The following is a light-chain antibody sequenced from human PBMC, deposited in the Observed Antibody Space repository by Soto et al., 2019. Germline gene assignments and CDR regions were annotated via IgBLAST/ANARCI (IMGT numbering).Light chain of an antibody. Sequence: QSALTQPASVSGSPGQPITISCSGTSSDIGAYKYVSWYQQHPGKVPKLMIYELNNRPSGVSDRFSGSKSGNTASLTISGLQAEDEAHYYCSSYTGDNTWMFGGGTKLTVL. V-gene: IGLV2-14*03. J-gene: IGLJ3*02. CDR1: SSDIGAYKY. CDR2: ELN. CDR3: SSYTGDNTWM.